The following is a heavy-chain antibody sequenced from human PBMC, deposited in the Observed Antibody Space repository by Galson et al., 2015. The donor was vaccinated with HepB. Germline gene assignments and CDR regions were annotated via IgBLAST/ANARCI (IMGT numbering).Heavy chain of an antibody. Sequence: SLRLSCAASRFTVSSSYMNWVRQAPGKGLEWVSVIYSGGSTYYADSVKGRFTISRDNSMNTLYLQMNSLRAEDTAVYYCATHPRRSMVPVRFDPWGQGTLVTVSS. CDR2: IYSGGST. J-gene: IGHJ5*02. V-gene: IGHV3-53*01. D-gene: IGHD2-8*01. CDR3: ATHPRRSMVPVRFDP. CDR1: RFTVSSSY.